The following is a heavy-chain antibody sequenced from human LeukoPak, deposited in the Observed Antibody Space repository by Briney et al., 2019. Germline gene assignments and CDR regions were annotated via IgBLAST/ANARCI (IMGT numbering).Heavy chain of an antibody. CDR3: GRKAGDCGGGSCYSIDY. V-gene: IGHV1-69*05. CDR1: GGSFSSEA. Sequence: SVKVSCKAFGGSFSSEAISWVRQAPGQGLEWMGGIIPIFGTANYAQKFQGRVTITTDESTSTAYMEVSSLRSEDTAVYYCGRKAGDCGGGSCYSIDYWGQGTLVTVPS. D-gene: IGHD2-15*01. J-gene: IGHJ4*02. CDR2: IIPIFGTA.